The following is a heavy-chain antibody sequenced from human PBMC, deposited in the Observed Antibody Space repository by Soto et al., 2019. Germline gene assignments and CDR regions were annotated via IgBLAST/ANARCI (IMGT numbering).Heavy chain of an antibody. V-gene: IGHV4-31*03. CDR2: IYYSGST. CDR1: GGSISSGGYY. Sequence: PSETVSVTCTVSGGSISSGGYYWSWIRQHPGKGLEWIGYIYYSGSTYYNPSLKSRVTISVDTSKNQFSLKLSSVTAADTAVYYCARIPYTIFGPAPHNWFDPWGQGTLVTVSS. J-gene: IGHJ5*02. D-gene: IGHD3-3*01. CDR3: ARIPYTIFGPAPHNWFDP.